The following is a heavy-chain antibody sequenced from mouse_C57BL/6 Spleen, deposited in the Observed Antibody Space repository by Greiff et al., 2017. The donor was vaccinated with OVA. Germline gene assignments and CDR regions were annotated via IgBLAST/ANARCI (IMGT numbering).Heavy chain of an antibody. J-gene: IGHJ2*01. D-gene: IGHD1-1*01. Sequence: VQLQQSGPGLVQPSQSLSITCTVSGFSLTSYGVHWVRQSPGKGLEWLGVIWSGGSTDYNAAFISRLSISKDNSKSQVFFKMNSLQADDTAIYYCARGDGSSQYYFDYWGQGTTLTVSS. V-gene: IGHV2-2*01. CDR3: ARGDGSSQYYFDY. CDR2: IWSGGST. CDR1: GFSLTSYG.